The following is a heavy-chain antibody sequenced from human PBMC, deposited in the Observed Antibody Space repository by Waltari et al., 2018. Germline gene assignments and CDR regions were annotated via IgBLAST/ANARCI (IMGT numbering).Heavy chain of an antibody. J-gene: IGHJ2*01. CDR2: VYYNGNT. D-gene: IGHD6-19*01. CDR3: VRHRLAWYFDL. Sequence: QLQLQESGPGLVKPSETLSLTCTVSGVSMDDSSYYWGWIRQPPVKGLEGIGRVYYNGNTHHNPSLKIRVTVSGDTSKNQFSLMLNSVTAADTAVYYCVRHRLAWYFDLWGRGTLVTVSS. CDR1: GVSMDDSSYY. V-gene: IGHV4-39*01.